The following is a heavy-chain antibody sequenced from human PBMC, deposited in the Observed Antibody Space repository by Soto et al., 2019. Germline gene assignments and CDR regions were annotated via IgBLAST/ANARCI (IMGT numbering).Heavy chain of an antibody. J-gene: IGHJ3*02. CDR3: ARTDIVVVPALIYAFDI. D-gene: IGHD2-2*01. Sequence: GASVKVSCKASGYTFTSYGISWVRQAPGQGLEWMGWISAYNGNTNYAQKLQGRVTMTTDTSTSTAYMELRSLRSDDTAVYYCARTDIVVVPALIYAFDIWGQGTMVTVS. CDR1: GYTFTSYG. V-gene: IGHV1-18*01. CDR2: ISAYNGNT.